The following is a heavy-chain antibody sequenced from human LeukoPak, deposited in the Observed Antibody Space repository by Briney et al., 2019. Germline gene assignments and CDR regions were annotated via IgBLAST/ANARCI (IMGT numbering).Heavy chain of an antibody. D-gene: IGHD6-19*01. CDR3: ARERIAVAGYYYYYMDV. V-gene: IGHV3-48*03. J-gene: IGHJ6*03. CDR2: ISSSGSTI. CDR1: GFTFSSYE. Sequence: GGSLRLSCAASGFTFSSYEMNWVRQAPGKGLEWVSYISSSGSTIYDADSVKGRFTISRDNAKNSLYLQMNSLRAEDTAVYYCARERIAVAGYYYYYMDVWGKGTTVTVSS.